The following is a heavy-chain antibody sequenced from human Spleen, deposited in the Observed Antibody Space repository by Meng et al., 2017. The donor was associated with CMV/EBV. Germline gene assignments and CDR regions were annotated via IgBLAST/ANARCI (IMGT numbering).Heavy chain of an antibody. D-gene: IGHD6-13*01. CDR1: GGSFSGYY. Sequence: SETLSLTCAVYGGSFSGYYWSWIRQPPGKGLEWIGEINHSGSTNYNPSLKSGVTISVDTSKNQFSRKPSSVTAADTAVYYCARGSGRSGEYSSSWYEYDPHPDFDYWGQGTLVTVSS. CDR2: INHSGST. CDR3: ARGSGRSGEYSSSWYEYDPHPDFDY. J-gene: IGHJ4*02. V-gene: IGHV4-34*01.